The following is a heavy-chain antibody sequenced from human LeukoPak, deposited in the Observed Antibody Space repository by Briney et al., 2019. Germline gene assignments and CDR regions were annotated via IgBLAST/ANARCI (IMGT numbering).Heavy chain of an antibody. V-gene: IGHV3-48*03. J-gene: IGHJ4*02. CDR2: ISSSGSTI. D-gene: IGHD1-26*01. CDR1: GFTFSSYE. CDR3: ARDLLRELRDY. Sequence: GGSLRLSCAASGFTFSSYEMNWVRQAPGKGLEWVSYISSSGSTIYYADSVKGRFTISRDHAKNSLYLQMNSLRAEDTAVYYCARDLLRELRDYWGQGTLVTVSS.